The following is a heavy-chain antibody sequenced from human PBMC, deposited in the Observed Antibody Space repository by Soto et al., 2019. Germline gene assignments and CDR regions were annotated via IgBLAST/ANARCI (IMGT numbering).Heavy chain of an antibody. D-gene: IGHD1-26*01. Sequence: ASVEVACKASGDAFTANYIHWVRQAPGQGFEWMGWINPKSGGTKYPQKFQGRVTMTRDTSLSTVYMTLTRLTSDDTAVYYCARDLAKGGGSAGFDYWGQGTLVTVSS. CDR1: GDAFTANY. V-gene: IGHV1-2*02. CDR2: INPKSGGT. J-gene: IGHJ4*02. CDR3: ARDLAKGGGSAGFDY.